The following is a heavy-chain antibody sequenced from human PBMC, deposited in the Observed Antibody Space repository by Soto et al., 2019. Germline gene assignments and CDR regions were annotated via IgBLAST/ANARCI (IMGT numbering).Heavy chain of an antibody. V-gene: IGHV4-31*03. CDR3: ASQTTVTTVASDLSYFDY. CDR1: GGSISSGYHY. Sequence: QVQLQESGPGLVKPSQTLSLTCTVSGGSISSGYHYWSWIRHHPGKGLRWIGHIYSSGSTYYNPSLKSRLFISVDASKNQFSLKLSSVTAADTAVYYCASQTTVTTVASDLSYFDYWGQGTLVTVSS. D-gene: IGHD4-17*01. CDR2: IYSSGST. J-gene: IGHJ4*02.